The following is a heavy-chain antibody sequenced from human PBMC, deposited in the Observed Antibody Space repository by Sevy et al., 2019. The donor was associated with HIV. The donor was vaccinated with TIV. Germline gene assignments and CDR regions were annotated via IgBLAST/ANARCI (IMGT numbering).Heavy chain of an antibody. D-gene: IGHD2-2*01. Sequence: GESLKISCAASGFTFSNAWMSWVRQAPGKGLEWVGRIKSKTDGGTTDYAAPVKGRFTISRDDSKNTLYLQMNSLKTEDTAVYYCTTDLVGDIVVVGIDYWGQGTLVTVSS. V-gene: IGHV3-15*01. CDR1: GFTFSNAW. CDR3: TTDLVGDIVVVGIDY. J-gene: IGHJ4*02. CDR2: IKSKTDGGTT.